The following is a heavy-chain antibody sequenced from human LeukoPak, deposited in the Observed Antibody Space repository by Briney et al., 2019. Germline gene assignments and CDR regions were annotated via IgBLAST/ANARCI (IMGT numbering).Heavy chain of an antibody. J-gene: IGHJ5*02. D-gene: IGHD3-10*01. V-gene: IGHV4-59*01. Sequence: PSETLSLTCTVSGGSISSYYWSWIRQPPGKGLEWIGYIYYSGSTNYNPSLKSRVTISVDTSKNQFSLKLSSVTAADTAVYYCARSITMVREVVIEWYNWFDPWGQGTLVTVSS. CDR1: GGSISSYY. CDR2: IYYSGST. CDR3: ARSITMVREVVIEWYNWFDP.